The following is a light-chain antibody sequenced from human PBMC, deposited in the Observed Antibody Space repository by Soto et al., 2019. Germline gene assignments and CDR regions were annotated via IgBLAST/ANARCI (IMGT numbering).Light chain of an antibody. CDR1: SSDVGGYNF. CDR3: ASYAGGNKV. V-gene: IGLV2-8*01. CDR2: EVT. J-gene: IGLJ1*01. Sequence: QSALTQPPSASGSPGQSVTISCTGTSSDVGGYNFVSWYQQHPGKAPKLMIYEVTKRPSGVPDRFSGSKSGNTASLTVSGLLAEDEADYCCASYAGGNKVFGTGTKLTVL.